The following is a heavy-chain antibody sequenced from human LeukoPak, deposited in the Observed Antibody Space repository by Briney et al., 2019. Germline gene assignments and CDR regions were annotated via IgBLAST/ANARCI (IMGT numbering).Heavy chain of an antibody. CDR3: ARFMTYYYDSSGYPYGMDV. Sequence: ASVKVSCKASGYTFTSYYMHWVRQAPGQGLEWMGWISAYNGNTNYAQKLQGRVTMTTDTSTSTAYMELRSLRSDDTAVYYCARFMTYYYDSSGYPYGMDVWGQGTTVTVSS. V-gene: IGHV1-18*04. D-gene: IGHD3-22*01. J-gene: IGHJ6*02. CDR1: GYTFTSYY. CDR2: ISAYNGNT.